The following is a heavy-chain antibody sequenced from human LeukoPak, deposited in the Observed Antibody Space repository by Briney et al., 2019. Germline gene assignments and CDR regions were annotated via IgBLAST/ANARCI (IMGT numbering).Heavy chain of an antibody. Sequence: ASVKVSCKASGYTFTNYALHWVRQAPGQRLDWMGWINVGNGNTKYSQKFQGRVTITRDTSASTAYMELSSLRAEDTAVYYCARDARQTYYDFWSGYSPQTPGGGAFDIWGQGTMVTVSS. D-gene: IGHD3-3*01. CDR1: GYTFTNYA. CDR3: ARDARQTYYDFWSGYSPQTPGGGAFDI. CDR2: INVGNGNT. J-gene: IGHJ3*02. V-gene: IGHV1-3*01.